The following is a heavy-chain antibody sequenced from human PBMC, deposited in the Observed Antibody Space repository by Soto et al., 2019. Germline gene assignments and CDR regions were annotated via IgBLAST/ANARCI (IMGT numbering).Heavy chain of an antibody. V-gene: IGHV4-59*08. D-gene: IGHD1-20*01. CDR3: ARRYGDGFDI. Sequence: QVQLQESGPGLVKPSETLSLTCTVSGGSISSYYWSWIRQPPGKGLEWIGYIYYSGSTNYNPSLKGRVTISVDTSKNQFSLKLSSVTAADTAVYYCARRYGDGFDIWGQGTMVTVSS. CDR1: GGSISSYY. J-gene: IGHJ3*02. CDR2: IYYSGST.